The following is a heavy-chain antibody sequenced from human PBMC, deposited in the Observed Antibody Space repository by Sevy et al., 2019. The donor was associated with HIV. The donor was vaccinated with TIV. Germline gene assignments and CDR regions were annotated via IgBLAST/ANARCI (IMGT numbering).Heavy chain of an antibody. CDR3: ARKYSARGGDLDY. Sequence: GGSLRLSCAASGFTFNDYSMNWVRQAPGKGLEWFSYLSYSGTTIFYADSVKGRFTISRDTAKNSLFLQMKNLRVDDTDVYYCARKYSARGGDLDYWGQGTLVTVSS. CDR2: LSYSGTTI. V-gene: IGHV3-48*01. CDR1: GFTFNDYS. J-gene: IGHJ4*02. D-gene: IGHD1-26*01.